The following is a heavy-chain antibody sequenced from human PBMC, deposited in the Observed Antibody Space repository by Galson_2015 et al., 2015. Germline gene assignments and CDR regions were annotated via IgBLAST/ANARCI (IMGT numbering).Heavy chain of an antibody. CDR2: INPSDGIA. CDR3: ARAADQYFDY. V-gene: IGHV1-46*01. CDR1: GYSFTTSDY. D-gene: IGHD4-11*01. J-gene: IGHJ4*02. Sequence: SVKVSCKAFGYSFTTSDYMHWVRQAPGQGLEWMGIINPSDGIANYTQNFQGRVTMTRDTSMSTVYIEVSSLRSEDTAVYYCARAADQYFDYWGQGTPVTVSS.